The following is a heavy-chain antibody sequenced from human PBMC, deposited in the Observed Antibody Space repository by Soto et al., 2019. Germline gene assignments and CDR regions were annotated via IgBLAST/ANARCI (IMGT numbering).Heavy chain of an antibody. V-gene: IGHV3-23*01. J-gene: IGHJ4*02. CDR2: VSIGGST. CDR3: AKRRGAGGHFDY. Sequence: GVLRLSCAASGFTFSSYAMGWVRQGPGKGLEWVAVVSIGGSTHYADSVRGRFTISRDNSKNTLSPQMNSLTAEDTAVYFCAKRRGAGGHFDYWGQGALVTVSS. CDR1: GFTFSSYA. D-gene: IGHD2-15*01.